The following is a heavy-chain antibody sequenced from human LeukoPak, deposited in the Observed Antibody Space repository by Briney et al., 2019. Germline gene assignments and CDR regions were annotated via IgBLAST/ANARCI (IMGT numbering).Heavy chain of an antibody. D-gene: IGHD2-2*01. CDR3: ARVPVPAAISWWVRRTHSFDY. CDR1: GGSISSSSYY. CDR2: IYYIGST. Sequence: KPSETLSLTCTVSGGSISSSSYYWGWIRQPPGKGLEWIGSIYYIGSTYYNPSLKSRVTISVDTSKNQFSLKLSSVTAADTAVYYCARVPVPAAISWWVRRTHSFDYWGQGTLVTVSS. J-gene: IGHJ4*02. V-gene: IGHV4-39*07.